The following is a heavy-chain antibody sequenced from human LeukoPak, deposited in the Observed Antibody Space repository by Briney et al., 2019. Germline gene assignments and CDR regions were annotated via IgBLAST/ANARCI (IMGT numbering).Heavy chain of an antibody. J-gene: IGHJ6*02. CDR2: IWNDGSNK. Sequence: ARSLRLSWAASGFTFSSYGMHWVRQAPGKGLEWVAVIWNDGSNKYYADSVKGRFTISRDKSKNTLYLQMNSLRAEDTAVYYCARPIQQQLVGPYYYYGMDVWGQGTTVTVSS. D-gene: IGHD6-13*01. V-gene: IGHV3-33*01. CDR3: ARPIQQQLVGPYYYYGMDV. CDR1: GFTFSSYG.